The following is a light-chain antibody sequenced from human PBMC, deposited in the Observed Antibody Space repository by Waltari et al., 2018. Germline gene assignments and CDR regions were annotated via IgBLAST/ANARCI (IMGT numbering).Light chain of an antibody. CDR2: KAS. J-gene: IGKJ1*01. CDR1: QTISQW. CDR3: QQYSSYCT. V-gene: IGKV1-5*03. Sequence: DIPLTQSPSTVSASVGDRVTTTCRASQTISQWLAWYQQKPGKAPKLLIWKASNLESGVPSRFSGSGSGTEFTLTISSLQPDDFATYYCQQYSSYCTFGQGTKVEI.